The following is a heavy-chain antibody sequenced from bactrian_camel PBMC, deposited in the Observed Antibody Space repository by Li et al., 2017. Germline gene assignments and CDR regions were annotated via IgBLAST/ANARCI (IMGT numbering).Heavy chain of an antibody. D-gene: IGHD5*01. CDR3: VADRGGGLVLTTTCSEFDEYNY. CDR2: ISSDGST. J-gene: IGHJ4*01. V-gene: IGHV3S55*01. CDR1: RFIKYTFGQYD. Sequence: HVQLVESGGGLVQPGGSLRLSCAGSRFIKYTFGQYDMGWYRQAPGNECELVASISSDGSTSVEDTVKGRFTISLDYAEKTLYLQMNSLKPEDTGVYYCVADRGGGLVLTTTCSEFDEYNYWGQGTQVTVS.